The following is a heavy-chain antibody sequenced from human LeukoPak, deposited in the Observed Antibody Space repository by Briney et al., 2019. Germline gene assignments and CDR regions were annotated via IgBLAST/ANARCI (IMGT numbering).Heavy chain of an antibody. J-gene: IGHJ6*03. D-gene: IGHD2-2*01. CDR3: ARGEYQLLSRNYYYYMDV. V-gene: IGHV4-61*02. Sequence: SETLSFTCTVSGGSISSGSYYWSWIRQPAGKGLEWIGRIYTSGSTNYNPSLKSRVTISVDTSKNQFSLKLSSVTAADTAVYYCARGEYQLLSRNYYYYMDVWGKGTTVTVSS. CDR1: GGSISSGSYY. CDR2: IYTSGST.